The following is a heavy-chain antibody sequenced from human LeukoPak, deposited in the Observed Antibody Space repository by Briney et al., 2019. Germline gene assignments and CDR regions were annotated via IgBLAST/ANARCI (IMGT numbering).Heavy chain of an antibody. V-gene: IGHV4-59*01. Sequence: SETLSLTCTVSGGSISSYYWSWIRQPPGKGLEWIGYIHYSGSTNYNPSLKSRVTISVDTSKNQFSLKLSSVTAADTAVYYCARETTYYYYMDVWGKGTTVTVSS. J-gene: IGHJ6*03. CDR3: ARETTYYYYMDV. CDR2: IHYSGST. D-gene: IGHD1-14*01. CDR1: GGSISSYY.